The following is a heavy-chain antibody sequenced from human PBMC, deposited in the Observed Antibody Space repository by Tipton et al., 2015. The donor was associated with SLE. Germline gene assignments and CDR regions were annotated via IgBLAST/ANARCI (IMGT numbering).Heavy chain of an antibody. D-gene: IGHD3-10*01. J-gene: IGHJ4*02. V-gene: IGHV4-34*01. CDR2: INHSGST. CDR3: ARGYKYYYGSALDY. CDR1: GGSFSGYY. Sequence: TLSLTCAVYGGSFSGYYWSWIRQPPGKGLEWIGEINHSGSTNYNPSLKSRVTISVDTSKNQFSLKLSSLTAADTAVYYCARGYKYYYGSALDYWGQGTLVTVSS.